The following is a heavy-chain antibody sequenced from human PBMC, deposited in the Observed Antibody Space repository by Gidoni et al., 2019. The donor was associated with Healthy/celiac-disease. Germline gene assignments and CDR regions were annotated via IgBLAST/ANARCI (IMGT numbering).Heavy chain of an antibody. Sequence: QAQLVESGGGVVQPGRSLRLSCAASEFTFSSYGMHWVRQAPGKGLEWVAVISYDGSNKYYADSVKGRFTISRDNSKNTLYLQMNSLRAEDTAVYYCARDQGGVATFWGQGTLVTVSS. CDR1: EFTFSSYG. CDR3: ARDQGGVATF. V-gene: IGHV3-30*03. CDR2: ISYDGSNK. J-gene: IGHJ4*02. D-gene: IGHD5-12*01.